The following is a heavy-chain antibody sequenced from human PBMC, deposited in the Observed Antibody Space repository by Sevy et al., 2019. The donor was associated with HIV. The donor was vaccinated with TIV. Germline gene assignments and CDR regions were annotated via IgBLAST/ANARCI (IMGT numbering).Heavy chain of an antibody. V-gene: IGHV1-18*01. Sequence: ASVKVSCQASGYTFTSYRIYWVRQAPGHGLEWMGWISPFNGDTNYAQKLQGRVTMITDTSTNTAYMEMRSLRSDETAVYYCARAYCSGGSCYSLAYWGQRTLVTVSS. J-gene: IGHJ4*02. CDR3: ARAYCSGGSCYSLAY. D-gene: IGHD2-15*01. CDR2: ISPFNGDT. CDR1: GYTFTSYR.